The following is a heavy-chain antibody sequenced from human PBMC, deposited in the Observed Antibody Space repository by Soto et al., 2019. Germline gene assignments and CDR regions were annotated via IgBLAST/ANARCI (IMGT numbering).Heavy chain of an antibody. CDR2: ISGSGGST. D-gene: IGHD4-17*01. CDR3: AKKFTVTATFSDY. V-gene: IGHV3-23*01. J-gene: IGHJ4*02. CDR1: GFTFSSYA. Sequence: PGGSPRLSCAASGFTFSSYAMSLVRQAPGKGLEWVSAISGSGGSTYYADSVKGRFTISRDNSKNTLYLQMNSLRAEDTAVYYCAKKFTVTATFSDYWGQGTLVTVSS.